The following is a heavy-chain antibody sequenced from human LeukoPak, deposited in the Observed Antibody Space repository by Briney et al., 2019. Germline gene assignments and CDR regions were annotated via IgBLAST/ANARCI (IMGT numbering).Heavy chain of an antibody. CDR1: GFTFSSYA. CDR2: ISGSGGST. D-gene: IGHD3-10*01. CDR3: AGPGSSTMYYYYMDV. V-gene: IGHV3-23*01. Sequence: PGGSLRLSCAASGFTFSSYAMSWVRQAPGKGLEWVSAISGSGGSTYYADSVKGRFTISRDNSKNTLYLQMNSLRAEDTAVYYCAGPGSSTMYYYYMDVWGKGTTVTVSS. J-gene: IGHJ6*03.